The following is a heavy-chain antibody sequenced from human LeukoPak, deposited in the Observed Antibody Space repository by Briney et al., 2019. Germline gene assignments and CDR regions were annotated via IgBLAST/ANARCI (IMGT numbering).Heavy chain of an antibody. CDR3: ATEDMVVTSLTLDY. CDR1: GYTFTGYY. D-gene: IGHD4/OR15-4a*01. V-gene: IGHV1-2*06. J-gene: IGHJ4*02. Sequence: ASVKVSCKASGYTFTGYYMHWVRQAPGQGLEWMGRINPNSGGTNYAQKFQGRVTMTRDTSISTAYMELSRLRSDDTAVYYCATEDMVVTSLTLDYWGQGTLVTVSS. CDR2: INPNSGGT.